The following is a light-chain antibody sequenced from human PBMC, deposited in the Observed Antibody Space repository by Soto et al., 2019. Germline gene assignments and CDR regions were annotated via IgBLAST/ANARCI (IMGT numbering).Light chain of an antibody. CDR2: DVN. CDR1: SSDVGAYNF. J-gene: IGLJ2*01. V-gene: IGLV2-14*03. CDR3: SSFTSSDSVV. Sequence: QLVLTQPASVSGSPGQSITISCTGTSSDVGAYNFVSWYQQHPGKAPKLMIYDVNHRPSGVSNRFSGSKSGNTASLTISGLQAEDEAEYYCSSFTSSDSVVFGGGTKLTVL.